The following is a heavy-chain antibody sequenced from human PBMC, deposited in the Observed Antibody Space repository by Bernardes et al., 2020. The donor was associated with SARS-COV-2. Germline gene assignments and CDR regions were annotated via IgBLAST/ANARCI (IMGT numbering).Heavy chain of an antibody. CDR2: INHSGST. CDR3: ASNWNYFIEF. V-gene: IGHV4-34*01. CDR1: GGSFSTYT. D-gene: IGHD1-7*01. Sequence: TLSRTFVCYGGSFSTYTWNCIRQPPGKGLEWIGEINHSGSTNYSPSLKSRITMSVDTSKNQFSLTLSSVTAADTAVYYCASNWNYFIEFWGQGNLVTVSS. J-gene: IGHJ4*02.